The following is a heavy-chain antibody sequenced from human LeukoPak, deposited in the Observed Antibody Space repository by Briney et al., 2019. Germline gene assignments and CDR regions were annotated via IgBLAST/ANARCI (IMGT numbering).Heavy chain of an antibody. Sequence: GGSLRLSCAASGFTFSSYAMSWVRQAPGKGLEGVSAISGSGGSTYYADSVKGRVTISRDNSKNTLYLQMNSLRAAATAVYYCAKDPATVTPYWGQGPLVTVSS. V-gene: IGHV3-23*01. CDR1: GFTFSSYA. J-gene: IGHJ4*02. CDR2: ISGSGGST. D-gene: IGHD4-17*01. CDR3: AKDPATVTPY.